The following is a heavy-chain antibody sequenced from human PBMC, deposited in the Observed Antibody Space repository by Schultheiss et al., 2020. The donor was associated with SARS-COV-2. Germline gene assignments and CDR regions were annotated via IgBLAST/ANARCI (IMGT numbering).Heavy chain of an antibody. CDR2: ITHSGRT. Sequence: SQTLSLTCTVSGGSISSSSYYWGWIRQPPGKGLEWIGEITHSGRTNYNPSLKSRVTISVDTSKNQFSLKLSSVTAADTAVYYCARASGIVGAFDYWGQGTLVTVSS. CDR3: ARASGIVGAFDY. J-gene: IGHJ4*02. D-gene: IGHD1-26*01. V-gene: IGHV4-39*07. CDR1: GGSISSSSYY.